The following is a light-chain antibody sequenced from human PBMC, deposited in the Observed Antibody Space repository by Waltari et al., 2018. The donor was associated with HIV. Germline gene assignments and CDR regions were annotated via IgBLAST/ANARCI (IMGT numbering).Light chain of an antibody. CDR3: STWDYSLSALV. CDR2: GNS. V-gene: IGLV1-44*01. CDR1: SNNIGSYA. Sequence: QSALTQEASVSGTVGQKVTLSCTGNSNNIGSYAVGWYQQISHAAPQAVMLGNSLPSGIPDRFSGSKSGTTASLTISGLQPEDEADYYCSTWDYSLSALVFGGGTKLTVL. J-gene: IGLJ3*02.